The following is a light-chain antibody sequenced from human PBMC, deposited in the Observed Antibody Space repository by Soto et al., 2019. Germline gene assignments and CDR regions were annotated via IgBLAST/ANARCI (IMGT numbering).Light chain of an antibody. V-gene: IGKV3-20*01. Sequence: MLPQAPGNLSLSPGDRPTLPCPASQRVSNNYLAWYQQKPGQAPRLLIYGASNRDTGIPARVSGSESGADFTLTINSLQAEDVAVYYCQQYYSLPWTFGQGTNVDIK. J-gene: IGKJ1*01. CDR3: QQYYSLPWT. CDR1: QRVSNNY. CDR2: GAS.